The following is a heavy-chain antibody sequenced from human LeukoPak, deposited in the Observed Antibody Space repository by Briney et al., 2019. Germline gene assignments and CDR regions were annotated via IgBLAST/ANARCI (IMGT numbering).Heavy chain of an antibody. D-gene: IGHD2-15*01. V-gene: IGHV3-23*01. CDR2: ISGPGATT. CDR3: AKVARKVVVAAQFDY. J-gene: IGHJ4*02. CDR1: GFTFSNYG. Sequence: GGSLRLSCAASGFTFSNYGMTWVRQASGKGLEWVSTISGPGATTYYADSSVKGRFTISRDNSQNTLYLQMNSLRAEDTALYYCAKVARKVVVAAQFDYWGQGTLVTVSS.